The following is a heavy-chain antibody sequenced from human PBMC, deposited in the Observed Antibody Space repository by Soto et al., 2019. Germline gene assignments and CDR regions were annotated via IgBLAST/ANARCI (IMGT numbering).Heavy chain of an antibody. V-gene: IGHV1-69*13. J-gene: IGHJ6*02. CDR3: ALPPRAGYQYGMDV. CDR1: GGTFSSYA. CDR2: IIPIFETP. Sequence: SVKVSCKASGGTFSSYAISWVLRSRGQGLEWMGGIIPIFETPSYAQKFQGRVTITADESTSTACMELTSLRAEDTAVYYCALPPRAGYQYGMDVWGQGTTVTVSS.